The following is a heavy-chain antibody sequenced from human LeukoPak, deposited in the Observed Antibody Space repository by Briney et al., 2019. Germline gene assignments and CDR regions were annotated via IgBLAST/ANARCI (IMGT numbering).Heavy chain of an antibody. D-gene: IGHD1-26*01. CDR1: GFTFSSYW. CDR3: ARGAFKTVYYNYFDY. CDR2: LSYDGSGK. Sequence: PGGSLRLSCAASGFTFSSYWMHWVRQAPGKGLEWVAGLSYDGSGKYYADSVTGRFTISRDNSKNTLSLEMNSLRADDTAVYYCARGAFKTVYYNYFDYWGQGTLVTVSS. J-gene: IGHJ4*02. V-gene: IGHV3-30-3*01.